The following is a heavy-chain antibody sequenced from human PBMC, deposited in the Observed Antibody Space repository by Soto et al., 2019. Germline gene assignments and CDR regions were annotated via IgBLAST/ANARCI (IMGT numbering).Heavy chain of an antibody. Sequence: GASVKVSCKASGYTFTSYGISWVRQAPGQGLEWMGWISAYNGNTNYAQKLQGRVTMTTDTSTSTAYMELRSLRSDDTAVYYCARYCSSTSCYAVGYYYGMDVWGQGTTVTVSS. CDR2: ISAYNGNT. J-gene: IGHJ6*02. CDR1: GYTFTSYG. CDR3: ARYCSSTSCYAVGYYYGMDV. D-gene: IGHD2-2*01. V-gene: IGHV1-18*01.